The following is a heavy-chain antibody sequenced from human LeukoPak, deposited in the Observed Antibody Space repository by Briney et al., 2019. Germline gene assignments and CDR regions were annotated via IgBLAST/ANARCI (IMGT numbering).Heavy chain of an antibody. CDR3: ARAEGYCSSTSCYERYYYMDV. Sequence: GGSLRLSCAASGFTFSSYSMNWVRQAPGKGLEWVSYISSSSSTIYYADSVKGRFTISRDNAKNSLYLQMNSLRAEDTAVYYCARAEGYCSSTSCYERYYYMDVWGKGTTVTVSS. CDR1: GFTFSSYS. V-gene: IGHV3-48*01. J-gene: IGHJ6*03. CDR2: ISSSSSTI. D-gene: IGHD2-2*01.